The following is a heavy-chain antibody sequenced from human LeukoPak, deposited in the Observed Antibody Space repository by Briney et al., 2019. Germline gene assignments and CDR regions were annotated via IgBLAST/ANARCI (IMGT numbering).Heavy chain of an antibody. CDR2: IYYSGST. Sequence: SETLSLTCTVSGGSISSYYWSWIRQPPGKGLEWIGYIYYSGSTYYNPSLKSRVTISVDTSKNQFSLKLSSVTAADTAVYYCARGDYDFWSGYSPYYFDYWGQGTLVTVSS. V-gene: IGHV4-59*08. CDR3: ARGDYDFWSGYSPYYFDY. CDR1: GGSISSYY. J-gene: IGHJ4*02. D-gene: IGHD3-3*01.